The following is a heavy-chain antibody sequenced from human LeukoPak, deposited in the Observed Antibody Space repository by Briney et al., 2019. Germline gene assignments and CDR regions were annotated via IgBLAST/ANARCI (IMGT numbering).Heavy chain of an antibody. V-gene: IGHV3-23*01. J-gene: IGHJ3*02. Sequence: PGGSLRLSCAASGFTFSTYAMSWVRQAPGKGLEWVSGISVSGASTYYADSVKGRFTISRDNSKNTLYLQTNSLRAEDTAVYYCAKAGPYSGSYHGDAFDIWGQGTMVTVSS. D-gene: IGHD1-26*01. CDR1: GFTFSTYA. CDR3: AKAGPYSGSYHGDAFDI. CDR2: ISVSGAST.